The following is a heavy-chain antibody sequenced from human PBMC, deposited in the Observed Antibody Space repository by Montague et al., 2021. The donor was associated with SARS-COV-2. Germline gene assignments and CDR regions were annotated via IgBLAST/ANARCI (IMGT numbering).Heavy chain of an antibody. CDR1: GFTFSSYW. CDR2: INSDGSST. V-gene: IGHV3-74*01. D-gene: IGHD3-10*01. Sequence: SLRLSCAASGFTFSSYWMHWVRQAPGKGLVWVSRINSDGSSTSYADSVKGRFTISRDNAKNTLYLQMNSLRAEDTAVYYCASLTMVRGAIPYYFDYWGQGTLVTVSS. CDR3: ASLTMVRGAIPYYFDY. J-gene: IGHJ4*02.